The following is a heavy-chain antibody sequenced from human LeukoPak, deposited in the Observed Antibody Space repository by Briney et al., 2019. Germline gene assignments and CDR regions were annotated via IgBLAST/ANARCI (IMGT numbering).Heavy chain of an antibody. CDR2: MNPNSGNT. J-gene: IGHJ6*03. V-gene: IGHV1-8*01. CDR3: ARGAGWELYYYYYMDV. Sequence: GASVEVSCKASGYTFTSYDINWVRQATGQGLEGMGWMNPNSGNTGYAQKFQGRVTMTRNTSISTAYMELSSLRSEDTAVYYCARGAGWELYYYYYMDVWGEGTTVTISS. D-gene: IGHD1-26*01. CDR1: GYTFTSYD.